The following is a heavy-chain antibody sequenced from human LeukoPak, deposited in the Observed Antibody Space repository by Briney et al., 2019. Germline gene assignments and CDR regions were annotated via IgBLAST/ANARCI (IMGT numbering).Heavy chain of an antibody. J-gene: IGHJ5*02. V-gene: IGHV5-51*01. Sequence: MTGESLKISCKGSGYSFTSYWIGWVRQMPGKGLEWMGIIYPGDSDTRYSPSFQGQVTISADKSISTAYLQWSSLKASDTAMYYCARSTEEDYSNYVGVYGFDPWGQGTLVTVSS. CDR1: GYSFTSYW. CDR3: ARSTEEDYSNYVGVYGFDP. CDR2: IYPGDSDT. D-gene: IGHD4-11*01.